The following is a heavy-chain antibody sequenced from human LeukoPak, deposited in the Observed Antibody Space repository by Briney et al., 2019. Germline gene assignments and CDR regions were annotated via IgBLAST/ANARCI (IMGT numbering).Heavy chain of an antibody. CDR2: IIPIFGTA. Sequence: ASVNVSCTASGGTFSSYAISWVRQAPGQGLEWMGGIIPIFGTANYAQKFQGRVTITADESTSTAYMELSSLRSEDTAVYYCARDHSGSSWYSYYYGMDVWGQGTTVTVSS. CDR3: ARDHSGSSWYSYYYGMDV. D-gene: IGHD6-13*01. V-gene: IGHV1-69*13. J-gene: IGHJ6*02. CDR1: GGTFSSYA.